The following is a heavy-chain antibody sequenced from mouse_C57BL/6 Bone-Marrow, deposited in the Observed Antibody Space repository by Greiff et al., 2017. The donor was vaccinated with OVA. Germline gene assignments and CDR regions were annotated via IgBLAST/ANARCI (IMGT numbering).Heavy chain of an antibody. CDR1: GFTFSDYG. Sequence: EVMLVESGGGLVKPGGSLKLSCAASGFTFSDYGMHWVRQAPEKGLEWVAYISSGSSTIYYADTVKGRFTISRDNAKNTLFLQMTSLRSEDTAMYYCAGYDGQQDYYAMDYWGQGTSVTVSS. J-gene: IGHJ4*01. V-gene: IGHV5-17*01. CDR2: ISSGSSTI. CDR3: AGYDGQQDYYAMDY. D-gene: IGHD2-3*01.